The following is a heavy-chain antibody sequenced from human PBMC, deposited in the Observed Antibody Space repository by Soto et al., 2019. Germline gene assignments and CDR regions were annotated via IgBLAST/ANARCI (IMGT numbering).Heavy chain of an antibody. CDR2: IKSKTDGGTT. V-gene: IGHV3-15*01. Sequence: GGSLRLSCAASGFTFSNAWMSWVRQAPGKGLEWVGRIKSKTDGGTTDYAAPVKGRFTISRDDSKNTLYLQMNSLKTEDTAVYYCTTAGASYYYDSSGYLESAYYFDYWGQGTLVPVSS. J-gene: IGHJ4*02. CDR1: GFTFSNAW. CDR3: TTAGASYYYDSSGYLESAYYFDY. D-gene: IGHD3-22*01.